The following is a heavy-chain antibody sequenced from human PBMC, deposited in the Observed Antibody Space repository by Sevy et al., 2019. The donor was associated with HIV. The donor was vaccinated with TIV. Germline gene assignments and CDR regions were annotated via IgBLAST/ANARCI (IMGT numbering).Heavy chain of an antibody. Sequence: GGSLRLSCAASGFTFDDYAMHWVRQAPGEGLEWVSGISWNSGSIGYADSVKGRFTISRDNAKNSLYLQMNSLRAEDTALYYCAKAGRGSIAAAWLDYWGQGTLVTVSS. CDR2: ISWNSGSI. J-gene: IGHJ4*02. V-gene: IGHV3-9*01. CDR1: GFTFDDYA. D-gene: IGHD6-13*01. CDR3: AKAGRGSIAAAWLDY.